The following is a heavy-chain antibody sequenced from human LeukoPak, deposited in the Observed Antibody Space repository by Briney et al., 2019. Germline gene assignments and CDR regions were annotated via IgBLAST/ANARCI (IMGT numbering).Heavy chain of an antibody. CDR1: GGTFSNYA. CDR2: VIPIFRTA. J-gene: IGHJ6*03. V-gene: IGHV1-69*05. Sequence: ASVKVSCKASGGTFSNYAISWVRQAPGQGLEWMGGVIPIFRTANYAQKFQGRVTITTDESTSTVYMELSSPRSEDTAVYYCARGGRAPRYYYYMDVWGKGTTVTVSS. CDR3: ARGGRAPRYYYYMDV. D-gene: IGHD3-16*01.